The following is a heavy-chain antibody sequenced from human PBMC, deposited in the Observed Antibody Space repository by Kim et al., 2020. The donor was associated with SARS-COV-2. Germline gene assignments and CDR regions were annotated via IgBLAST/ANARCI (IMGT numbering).Heavy chain of an antibody. CDR3: ARGRYYYGSGSSYGMDV. Sequence: LKSRVTISVDTSKNQFSLKLSSVTAADTAVYYCARGRYYYGSGSSYGMDVWGQGTTVTVSS. V-gene: IGHV4-34*01. J-gene: IGHJ6*02. D-gene: IGHD3-10*01.